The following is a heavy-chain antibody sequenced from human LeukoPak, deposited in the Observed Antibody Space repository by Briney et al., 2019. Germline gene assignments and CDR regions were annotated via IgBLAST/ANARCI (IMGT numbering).Heavy chain of an antibody. J-gene: IGHJ5*02. Sequence: PSETLSLTCTVSGGSISSYYWSWIRQPPGKGLEWIGYIYYSGSTNYNPSLKSRVTISVDTSKNQFSLKLSSVTAADTAVYYCARGGRWLQLRGWFDPWGQGTLVTVSS. CDR2: IYYSGST. D-gene: IGHD5-24*01. CDR1: GGSISSYY. V-gene: IGHV4-59*08. CDR3: ARGGRWLQLRGWFDP.